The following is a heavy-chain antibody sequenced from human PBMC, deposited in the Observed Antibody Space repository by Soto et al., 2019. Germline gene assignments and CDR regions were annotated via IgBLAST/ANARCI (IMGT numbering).Heavy chain of an antibody. CDR3: ARGKWLDNN. J-gene: IGHJ4*02. CDR1: SGSFSGYY. V-gene: IGHV4-34*01. Sequence: QVQLQQWGAGLLKPSETLSLTCAVYSGSFSGYYWSWIRQPPGKGLEWIGDINHSGSTSYNPSLKSRVTISVDPSKNQFSLKLTSVTAADTAVYYGARGKWLDNNWGRGTLVIVSS. CDR2: INHSGST. D-gene: IGHD6-19*01.